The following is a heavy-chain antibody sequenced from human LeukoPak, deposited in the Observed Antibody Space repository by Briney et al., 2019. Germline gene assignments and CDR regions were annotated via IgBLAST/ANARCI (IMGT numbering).Heavy chain of an antibody. Sequence: GGSLRLSCAASGFTFSSYGMHWVRQAPGKGLEWVAFIRYDGSNKYYADSVKGRFTISRDNSKNTLYLQMNSRRAEDTAVYYCAKEGYSSSWFDAFDIWGQGTMVTVSS. CDR3: AKEGYSSSWFDAFDI. J-gene: IGHJ3*02. CDR1: GFTFSSYG. CDR2: IRYDGSNK. D-gene: IGHD6-13*01. V-gene: IGHV3-30*02.